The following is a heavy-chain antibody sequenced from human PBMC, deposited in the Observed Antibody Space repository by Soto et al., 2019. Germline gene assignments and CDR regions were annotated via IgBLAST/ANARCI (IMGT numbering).Heavy chain of an antibody. CDR3: ARDFYGSGSYYNVLK. V-gene: IGHV1-2*04. Sequence: GASVKVSCKASGYTFSGYYIHWVRQAPGQGLEWMGWINPNGGDTNYAQKFQDWVTMTRDTSSSTAYMELSRLKTDDTAVYYCARDFYGSGSYYNVLKWGQGTLVTVSS. CDR1: GYTFSGYY. J-gene: IGHJ4*02. CDR2: INPNGGDT. D-gene: IGHD3-10*01.